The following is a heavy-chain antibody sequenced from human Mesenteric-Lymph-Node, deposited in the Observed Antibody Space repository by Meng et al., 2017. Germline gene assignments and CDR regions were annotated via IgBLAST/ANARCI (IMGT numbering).Heavy chain of an antibody. CDR3: ARGGGCSSSSCDLDY. CDR1: GGSCSSCGFY. CDR2: IYYSGST. V-gene: IGHV4-31*03. D-gene: IGHD2-2*01. J-gene: IGHJ4*02. Sequence: VQSEAPFLAPEKPLPSPSLTSTVSGGSCSSCGFYWSWIRQHAGKGLEWIGYIYYSGSTYYNPSLKSRVTISVDKSKNQFSLKLSSVTAADTAMYYCARGGGCSSSSCDLDYWGQGVLVTVSS.